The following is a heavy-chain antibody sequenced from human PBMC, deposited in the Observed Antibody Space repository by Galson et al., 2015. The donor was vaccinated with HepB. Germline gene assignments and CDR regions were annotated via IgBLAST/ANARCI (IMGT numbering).Heavy chain of an antibody. V-gene: IGHV4-39*07. Sequence: ETLSLTCAVSGGSISSSTNYWGWIRQPPGKGLEWIGTVYYSGSTYYNPSLKSRITISVDTSKNQFSLRLSFVTAADTAVYYCARVYDFWSSGMDVWGQGTTVTVSS. J-gene: IGHJ6*02. CDR2: VYYSGST. CDR3: ARVYDFWSSGMDV. D-gene: IGHD3-3*01. CDR1: GGSISSSTNY.